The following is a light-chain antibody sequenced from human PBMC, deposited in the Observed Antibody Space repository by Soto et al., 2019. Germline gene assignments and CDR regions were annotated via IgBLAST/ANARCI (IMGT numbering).Light chain of an antibody. CDR1: SSDVGGYNY. V-gene: IGLV2-14*03. J-gene: IGLJ1*01. Sequence: QSALTQPASVSGSPGQSITFSCTGTSSDVGGYNYVSWYQQHPGKAPKLMIYDVTNRPSGVSDRFSGSKSGNTASLTISGLQAEDEADYYCCSYTSSSTYVFGTGNKVTVL. CDR3: CSYTSSSTYV. CDR2: DVT.